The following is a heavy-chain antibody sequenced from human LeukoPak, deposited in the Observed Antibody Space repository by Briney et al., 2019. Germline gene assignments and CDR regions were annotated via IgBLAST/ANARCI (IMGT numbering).Heavy chain of an antibody. Sequence: SETLSLNCTVSGGSISSSDYYWARILQPPGKGLQWIGNIFYIGNTNYNPSLKSRVTISVDTSKNHFSLKLTSVTAADTAVYFSARRRMSSSLCASWGHGTLVTVSS. CDR3: ARRRMSSSLCAS. D-gene: IGHD6-6*01. V-gene: IGHV4-39*01. CDR1: GGSISSSDYY. J-gene: IGHJ5*01. CDR2: IFYIGNT.